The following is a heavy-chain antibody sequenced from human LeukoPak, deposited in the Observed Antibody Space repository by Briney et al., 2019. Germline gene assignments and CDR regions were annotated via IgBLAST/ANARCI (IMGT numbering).Heavy chain of an antibody. Sequence: ASVKVSCKASGYTFTSYYMHWVRQAPGQGLEWMGWINPNSGGTNYAQKFQGRVTMTRDTSISTAYMELSRLRSDDTAVYYCRIVAARPLMYYFDYWGQGTLVTVSS. V-gene: IGHV1-2*02. CDR1: GYTFTSYY. CDR3: RIVAARPLMYYFDY. J-gene: IGHJ4*02. D-gene: IGHD6-6*01. CDR2: INPNSGGT.